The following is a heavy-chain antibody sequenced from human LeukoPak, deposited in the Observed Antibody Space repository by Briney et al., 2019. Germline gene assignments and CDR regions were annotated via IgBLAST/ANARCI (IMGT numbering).Heavy chain of an antibody. CDR1: GFTFSSYG. Sequence: GGSLRLSCAASGFTFSSYGMHWVRHAPGQGLEWVAFIRYDGSNKYYADSVKVRFTISRDNSKNTLYLQMNSLRAEDTAVYYCAREMGVSSSWPFDYWGQGTLVTVSS. V-gene: IGHV3-30*02. J-gene: IGHJ4*02. D-gene: IGHD6-13*01. CDR3: AREMGVSSSWPFDY. CDR2: IRYDGSNK.